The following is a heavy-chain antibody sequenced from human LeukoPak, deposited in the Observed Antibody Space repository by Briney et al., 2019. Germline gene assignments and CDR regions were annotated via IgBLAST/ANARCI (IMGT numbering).Heavy chain of an antibody. Sequence: GGSLRLSCAASGFTFSSYAMSWVRQAPGKGLEWVSAISGSGGSTYYADSVKGRFTISRDNAKNSLYLQMNSLRAEDTALYYCARNLGYCSGGSCYFWFDPWGQGTLVTVSS. D-gene: IGHD2-15*01. J-gene: IGHJ5*02. CDR2: ISGSGGST. CDR3: ARNLGYCSGGSCYFWFDP. V-gene: IGHV3-23*01. CDR1: GFTFSSYA.